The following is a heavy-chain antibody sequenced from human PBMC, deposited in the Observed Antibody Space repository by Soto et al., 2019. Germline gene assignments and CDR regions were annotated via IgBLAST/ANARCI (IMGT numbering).Heavy chain of an antibody. D-gene: IGHD3-22*01. J-gene: IGHJ4*02. CDR1: DGSISTSNW. CDR3: ARSDFYGSSGYYGY. CDR2: ISHGGTT. V-gene: IGHV4-4*02. Sequence: PSETLSLTCAVSDGSISTSNWWTWVRQPPGKRLEWIGEISHGGTTNSNPSLKSRVTMSVDKSKNQFSLNLTSVTAADTAIYYCARSDFYGSSGYYGYWGQGILVTVSS.